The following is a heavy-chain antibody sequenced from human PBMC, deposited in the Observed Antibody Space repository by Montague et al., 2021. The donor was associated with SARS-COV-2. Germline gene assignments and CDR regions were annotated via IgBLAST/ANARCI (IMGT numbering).Heavy chain of an antibody. CDR2: SGST. D-gene: IGHD3-10*01. Sequence: SGSTNYNPSLKSRVTISVDTSKSQFSLKLGSVTAADTAVYYCATTPGRFGEFHFDYWGQGTLVTVSS. CDR3: ATTPGRFGEFHFDY. J-gene: IGHJ4*02. V-gene: IGHV4-59*01.